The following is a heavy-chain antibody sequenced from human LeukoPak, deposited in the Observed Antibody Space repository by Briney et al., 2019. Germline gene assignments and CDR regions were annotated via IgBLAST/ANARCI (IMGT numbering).Heavy chain of an antibody. CDR3: ARSVNNWFDP. V-gene: IGHV6-1*01. J-gene: IGHJ5*02. CDR1: GASVSSNSAA. CDR2: TYYRSKWYY. Sequence: SQTLSLTCVISGASVSSNSAAWNWIRQSPSRGLEWLGRTYYRSKWYYDYALYVKGRITINPDTSKNQFSLQLNSVTPEDTAVYYCARSVNNWFDPWGQGTLVTVSS. D-gene: IGHD2-8*01.